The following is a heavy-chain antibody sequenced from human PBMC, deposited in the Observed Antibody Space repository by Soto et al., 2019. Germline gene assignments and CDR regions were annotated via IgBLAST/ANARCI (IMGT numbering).Heavy chain of an antibody. CDR3: ARDSSQGRTDY. J-gene: IGHJ4*02. CDR1: GGSISSGGYY. Sequence: PSETLSLTCFVSGGSISSGGYYWSWIRQHPGKGLEWIGYIYYSGSTYYNPSLKSRVTISVDTSKNQFSLKLSSVTAADTAVYYCARDSSQGRTDYWGQGTLVTVSS. CDR2: IYYSGST. V-gene: IGHV4-31*02. D-gene: IGHD2-2*01.